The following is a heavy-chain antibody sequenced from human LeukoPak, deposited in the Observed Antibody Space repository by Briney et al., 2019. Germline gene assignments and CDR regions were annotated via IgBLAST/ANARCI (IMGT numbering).Heavy chain of an antibody. CDR1: GFTFDDYA. Sequence: PGGSLRLSXAASGFTFDDYAMHWVRHAPGKGLEWVSLISWDGGSTYYADSVKGRFTISRDNSKNSLYLQMNSLRAEDTALYYCAKSPAGREYDFDYWGQGTLVTVSS. D-gene: IGHD3-10*01. J-gene: IGHJ4*02. CDR2: ISWDGGST. CDR3: AKSPAGREYDFDY. V-gene: IGHV3-43D*03.